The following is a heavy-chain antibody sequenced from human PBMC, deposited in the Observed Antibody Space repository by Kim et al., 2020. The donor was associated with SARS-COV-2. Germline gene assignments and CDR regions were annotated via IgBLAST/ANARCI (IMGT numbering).Heavy chain of an antibody. Sequence: ASVKVSCKASGYTFNTYGITWVRQAPGQGLEWMGWINVYSNNTYYEEKFQGRVTMTTDTSTSTAYMELRSLRPADTAVYYCARMDYVYYYYMDVWGKGTTGTVS. CDR2: INVYSNNT. CDR1: GYTFNTYG. D-gene: IGHD4-17*01. V-gene: IGHV1-18*01. J-gene: IGHJ6*03. CDR3: ARMDYVYYYYMDV.